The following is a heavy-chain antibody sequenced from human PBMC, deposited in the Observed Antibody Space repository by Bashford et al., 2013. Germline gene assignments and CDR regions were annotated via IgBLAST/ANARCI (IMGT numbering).Heavy chain of an antibody. D-gene: IGHD2-2*01. CDR1: GFTVSSNF. Sequence: GSLRLSCAASGFTVSSNFMNWVRQAPGKGLEWVSTVSSGGTTFYSDSVTGRFSVSRDSSKNMVYLQMNSLRGEDTAVYYCASGLGVVVPAPYYYYGMDVWGQGTTVTVSS. CDR2: VSSGGTT. V-gene: IGHV3-66*01. CDR3: ASGLGVVVPAPYYYYGMDV. J-gene: IGHJ6*02.